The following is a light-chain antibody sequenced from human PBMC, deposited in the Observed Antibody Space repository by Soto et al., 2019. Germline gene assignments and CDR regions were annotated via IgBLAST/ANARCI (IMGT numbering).Light chain of an antibody. CDR2: KAS. V-gene: IGKV1-5*03. CDR3: QQYNDNWT. CDR1: QGISSY. Sequence: IQLTQSPSSLSASVGDRVTITCRASQGISSYLAWYQQKPGKAPKLLIYKASTLESGVPSRFSGSGSGTEFTLAISSLQPDDSATYYCQQYNDNWTFGQGTKVDIK. J-gene: IGKJ1*01.